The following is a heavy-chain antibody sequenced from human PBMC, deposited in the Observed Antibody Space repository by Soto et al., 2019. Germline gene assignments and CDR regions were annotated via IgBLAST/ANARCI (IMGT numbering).Heavy chain of an antibody. Sequence: DVQLVETGGGLVQPGGSLKLSCAVSGFSSSSYAMNWVRQAPGKGLAWVSLISSRGTTIYYADSVEGRFTISRDNAQTALYLQMDSLRDEDTAVYYCVRQGFCSGASCNHYFYYYAMCVWGQGTTVIVSS. D-gene: IGHD2-15*01. CDR1: GFSSSSYA. CDR3: VRQGFCSGASCNHYFYYYAMCV. CDR2: ISSRGTTI. J-gene: IGHJ6*02. V-gene: IGHV3-48*02.